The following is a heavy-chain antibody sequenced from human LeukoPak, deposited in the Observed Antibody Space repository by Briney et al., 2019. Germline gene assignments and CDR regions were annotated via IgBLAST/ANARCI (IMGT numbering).Heavy chain of an antibody. J-gene: IGHJ4*02. Sequence: SETLSLTCTVSGGSINSYYWSWIRQPPGKGLEWIGYIYYSGSTNYNPSLKSRVTISVDTSKNQFSLKLSSVTAADTAVYYCARNLSPYSSSWYSFYYFDYWGQGTLVTVSS. CDR1: GGSINSYY. V-gene: IGHV4-59*01. CDR3: ARNLSPYSSSWYSFYYFDY. D-gene: IGHD6-13*01. CDR2: IYYSGST.